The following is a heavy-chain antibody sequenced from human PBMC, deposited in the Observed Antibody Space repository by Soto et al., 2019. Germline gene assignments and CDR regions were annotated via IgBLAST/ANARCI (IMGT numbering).Heavy chain of an antibody. D-gene: IGHD3-22*01. CDR3: AREVIHYYDSSGYYFDYYFDY. CDR2: IYYSGST. J-gene: IGHJ4*02. V-gene: IGHV4-59*02. CDR1: VGSVSGYY. Sequence: SETLSLTCTVSVGSVSGYYWSRIRQPPGKGLEWIGYIYYSGSTDYNPSLKSRVTISVDTSKNQFSLKLSSVAAADTAVYYCAREVIHYYDSSGYYFDYYFDYWGQGTLVTVSS.